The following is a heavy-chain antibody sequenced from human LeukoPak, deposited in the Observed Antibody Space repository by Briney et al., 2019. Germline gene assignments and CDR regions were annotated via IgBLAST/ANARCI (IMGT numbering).Heavy chain of an antibody. Sequence: PGGSLRLSCAASGFTFSSYGLNWVRQAPGKGLEWVSHISSSSSTIYYADSAKGRFTISRDNAKNSLCLQMNSLRAEDTAVYYCAKQYSYGPGDYWGQGTLVTVSS. CDR3: AKQYSYGPGDY. CDR2: ISSSSSTI. D-gene: IGHD5-18*01. CDR1: GFTFSSYG. V-gene: IGHV3-48*01. J-gene: IGHJ4*02.